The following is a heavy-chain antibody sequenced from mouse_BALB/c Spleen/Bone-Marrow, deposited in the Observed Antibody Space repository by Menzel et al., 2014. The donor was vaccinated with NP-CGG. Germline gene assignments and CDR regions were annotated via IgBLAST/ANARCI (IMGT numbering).Heavy chain of an antibody. CDR1: GFTFSSYA. CDR3: ARHGITRLLDY. J-gene: IGHJ2*01. Sequence: EVHLVESGGGLVKPGGSLKLSCAASGFTFSSYAMSWVRQTPEKSLEWVATISRGGSYTYYPDSVKGRFTISRDNAKNTLYLQMSSLRSEDTAMYYCARHGITRLLDYWGQGTTLTVSS. V-gene: IGHV5-9-3*01. D-gene: IGHD2-4*01. CDR2: ISRGGSYT.